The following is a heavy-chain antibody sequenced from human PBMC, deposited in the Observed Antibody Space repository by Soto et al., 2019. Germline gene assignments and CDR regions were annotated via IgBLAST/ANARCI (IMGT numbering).Heavy chain of an antibody. CDR1: GGSISIFY. CDR2: VHYSGTT. D-gene: IGHD3-10*01. CDR3: SRRWSGTDY. J-gene: IGHJ4*02. Sequence: QVQLQESGPGLVKPSETLSLTCTVSGGSISIFYWNWIRQPPGKGLEWIGYVHYSGTTSYNPSLKSRASISLDTSKNQFSLRLTSVTAEDTAVYYCSRRWSGTDYWGQGSLVTVAS. V-gene: IGHV4-59*01.